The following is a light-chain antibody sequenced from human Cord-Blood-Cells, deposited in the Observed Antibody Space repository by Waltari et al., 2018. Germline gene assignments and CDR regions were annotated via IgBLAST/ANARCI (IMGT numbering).Light chain of an antibody. Sequence: EIVMTQSPATLSVSPGERATLSCRASQSVSSNLAWYQQKPGQAPRLLSYGASTRATGIPARFSGSGSGTEFTLTISSLQSEDFAVYYCQQYNNCPPYTFGQGTKLEIK. CDR1: QSVSSN. CDR2: GAS. J-gene: IGKJ2*01. V-gene: IGKV3-15*01. CDR3: QQYNNCPPYT.